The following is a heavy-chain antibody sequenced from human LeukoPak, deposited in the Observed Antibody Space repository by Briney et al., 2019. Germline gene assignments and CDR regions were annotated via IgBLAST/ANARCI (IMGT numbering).Heavy chain of an antibody. CDR2: IYSGGST. CDR3: AREGTFVVVPDYYYYYMDV. Sequence: GGSLRLSCAASEFSVGSNYMTWVRQAPGKGLEWVSLIYSGGSTYYADSVKGRFTISRDNSKNTLYLQMNSLRAEDTAVYYCAREGTFVVVPDYYYYYMDVWGKGTTVTVSS. J-gene: IGHJ6*03. CDR1: EFSVGSNY. D-gene: IGHD2-2*01. V-gene: IGHV3-66*02.